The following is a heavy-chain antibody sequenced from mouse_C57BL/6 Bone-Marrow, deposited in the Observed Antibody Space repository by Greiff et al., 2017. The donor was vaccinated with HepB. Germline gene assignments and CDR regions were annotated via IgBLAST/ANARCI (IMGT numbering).Heavy chain of an antibody. CDR3: ARSGYYHYFDY. V-gene: IGHV1-81*01. D-gene: IGHD2-3*01. CDR1: GYTFTSYG. Sequence: VQLQESGAELARPGASVKLSCKASGYTFTSYGISWVKQSTGQGLEWIGEIYPRSGNTYYNEKFKGKATLTADKSSSTAYMELRSLTSEDSAVYFCARSGYYHYFDYWGQGTTLTVSS. J-gene: IGHJ2*01. CDR2: IYPRSGNT.